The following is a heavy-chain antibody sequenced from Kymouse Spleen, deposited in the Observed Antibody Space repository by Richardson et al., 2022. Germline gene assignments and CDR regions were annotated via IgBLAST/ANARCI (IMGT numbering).Heavy chain of an antibody. CDR2: ISSSSSTI. Sequence: EVQLVESGGGLVQPGGSLRLSCAASGFTFSSYSMNWVRQAPGKGLEWVSYISSSSSTIYYADSVKGRFTISRDNAKNSLYLQMNSLRDEDTAVYYCARDSGATNGYYYYGMDVWGQGTTVTVSS. CDR1: GFTFSSYS. D-gene: IGHD1-26*01. V-gene: IGHV3-48*02. CDR3: ARDSGATNGYYYYGMDV. J-gene: IGHJ6*02.